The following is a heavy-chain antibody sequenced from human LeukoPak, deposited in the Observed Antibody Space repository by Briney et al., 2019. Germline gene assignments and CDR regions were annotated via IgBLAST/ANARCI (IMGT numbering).Heavy chain of an antibody. Sequence: LRLSCAASGFTFSSYEMNWVRQAPGKGLEWIGSIYYSGSTYYNPSLKSRVTISVDTSKNQFSLKLSSVTAADTAVYYCAKEVAGPWGQGTRVTVSS. CDR2: IYYSGST. CDR3: AKEVAGP. V-gene: IGHV4-59*05. J-gene: IGHJ5*02. CDR1: GFTFSSYE.